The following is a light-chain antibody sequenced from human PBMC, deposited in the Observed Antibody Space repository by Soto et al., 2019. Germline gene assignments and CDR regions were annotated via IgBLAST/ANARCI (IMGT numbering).Light chain of an antibody. J-gene: IGKJ1*01. V-gene: IGKV1-39*01. CDR2: AAS. Sequence: DIQMTQSPSSLSASVGDSVTFTCRASQNIDTYVNWYQQKPGKAPSLLIYAASSLQSGVPSRFSGSGSGTDFTLTISSLQPEDVAIYYCQHCYSPPWTFVQGSKVEIK. CDR1: QNIDTY. CDR3: QHCYSPPWT.